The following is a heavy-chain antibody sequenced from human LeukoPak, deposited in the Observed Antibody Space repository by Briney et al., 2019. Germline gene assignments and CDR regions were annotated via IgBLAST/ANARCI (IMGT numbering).Heavy chain of an antibody. J-gene: IGHJ4*02. D-gene: IGHD3-10*01. V-gene: IGHV4-59*01. Sequence: KSSETLSLTCTVSGGSISSYYWSWIRQPPGKGLEWIGYIYYSGSTNYNPSLKSRVTISVDTSKNQFSLKLSSVTAADTAVYYCARARGNYVGYWGQGTLVTVFS. CDR3: ARARGNYVGY. CDR1: GGSISSYY. CDR2: IYYSGST.